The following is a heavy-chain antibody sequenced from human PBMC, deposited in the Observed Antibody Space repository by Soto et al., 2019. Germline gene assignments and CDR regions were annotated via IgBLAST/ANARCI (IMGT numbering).Heavy chain of an antibody. CDR2: ISGSGGST. CDR1: GFTFSSYA. V-gene: IGHV3-23*01. CDR3: AHSSSWIMATEN. J-gene: IGHJ4*02. Sequence: PGGSLRLSCAASGFTFSSYATSWVRQAPGKGLEWVSAISGSGGSTYYADSVKGRFTISRDNSKNTLYLQMNSLRAEDTAVYYCAHSSSWIMATENWGQGTLVTVSS. D-gene: IGHD6-13*01.